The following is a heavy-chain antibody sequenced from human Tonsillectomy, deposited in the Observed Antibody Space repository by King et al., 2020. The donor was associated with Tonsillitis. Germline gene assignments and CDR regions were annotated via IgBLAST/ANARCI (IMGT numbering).Heavy chain of an antibody. Sequence: VQLVQSGGGLVQPGGSLRLSCAASGFTFISYSMNWVRQAPGKGREWVSYISSSSSTIYYADSVKGRFTISRDNAKNSLYLQMNSLRAEDTAVYYCARDERGYSGYDYGIDYWGQGTLVTVSS. D-gene: IGHD5-12*01. CDR1: GFTFISYS. J-gene: IGHJ4*02. CDR2: ISSSSSTI. V-gene: IGHV3-48*01. CDR3: ARDERGYSGYDYGIDY.